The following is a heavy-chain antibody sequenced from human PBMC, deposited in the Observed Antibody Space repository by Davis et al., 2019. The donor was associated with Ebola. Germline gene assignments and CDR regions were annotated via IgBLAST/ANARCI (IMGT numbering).Heavy chain of an antibody. Sequence: MPSETLSLTCTVSGGSISSYYWSWIRQPPGKGLEWIGYIYYSGSTDYNPSLKSRVTISLDTSKNQFSLKLNSVTAADTAMYYCARQGEIFGVAYWGQGTLVTVSS. CDR2: IYYSGST. D-gene: IGHD3-3*01. CDR3: ARQGEIFGVAY. J-gene: IGHJ4*02. CDR1: GGSISSYY. V-gene: IGHV4-59*08.